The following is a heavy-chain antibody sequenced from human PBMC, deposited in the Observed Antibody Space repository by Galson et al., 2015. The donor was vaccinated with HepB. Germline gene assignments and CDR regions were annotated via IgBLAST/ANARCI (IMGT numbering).Heavy chain of an antibody. J-gene: IGHJ5*02. V-gene: IGHV3-30*04. CDR1: GFTFSSYA. D-gene: IGHD6-19*01. CDR3: ARDIGIAVADAYH. Sequence: SLRLSCAASGFTFSSYAMHWVRQAPGKGLEWVAVISYDGSNKYYADSVKGRFTISRDNSKNTLYLQMNSLRAEDTAVYYCARDIGIAVADAYHWGQGTLVTVSS. CDR2: ISYDGSNK.